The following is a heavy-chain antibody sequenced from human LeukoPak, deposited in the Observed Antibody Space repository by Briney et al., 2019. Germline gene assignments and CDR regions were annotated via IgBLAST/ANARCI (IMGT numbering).Heavy chain of an antibody. CDR3: ARAGGYCGRISCPYYFDY. D-gene: IGHD2-15*01. J-gene: IGHJ4*02. CDR2: MNPNSGNT. V-gene: IGHV1-8*01. Sequence: ASVKVSCKASGYTFTSYDINWVRQATGQGLEWMGWMNPNSGNTGYAQKFQGRVTMTRNTSISTAYMELSSLRSEDTAVYYCARAGGYCGRISCPYYFDYWGQGSLVTISS. CDR1: GYTFTSYD.